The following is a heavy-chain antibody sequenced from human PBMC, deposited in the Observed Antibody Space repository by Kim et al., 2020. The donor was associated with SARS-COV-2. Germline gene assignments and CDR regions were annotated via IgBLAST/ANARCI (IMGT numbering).Heavy chain of an antibody. Sequence: SVNVSCKVSGYTLTELSMHWVRQAPGKGLDWMGGFDPEDGETIYAQKFQGRVTMTEDTSTDTAYMELSSLRSEDTAVYYCATGIAASGYYYYYGMDVWGQGPTVTVSS. V-gene: IGHV1-24*01. CDR2: FDPEDGET. CDR3: ATGIAASGYYYYYGMDV. D-gene: IGHD6-13*01. CDR1: GYTLTELS. J-gene: IGHJ6*02.